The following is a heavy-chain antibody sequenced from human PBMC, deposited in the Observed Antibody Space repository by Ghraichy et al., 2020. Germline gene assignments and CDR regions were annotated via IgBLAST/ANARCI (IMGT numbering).Heavy chain of an antibody. J-gene: IGHJ4*02. V-gene: IGHV4-59*01. CDR2: IYYSGST. CDR3: ARGPPGIAAAGTLFFDY. D-gene: IGHD6-13*01. CDR1: GGSISSYY. Sequence: SETLSLTCTVSGGSISSYYWSWIRQPPGKGLEWIGYIYYSGSTNYNPSLKSRVTISVDTSKNQFSLKLSSVTAADTAVYYCARGPPGIAAAGTLFFDYWGQGSLVTVSS.